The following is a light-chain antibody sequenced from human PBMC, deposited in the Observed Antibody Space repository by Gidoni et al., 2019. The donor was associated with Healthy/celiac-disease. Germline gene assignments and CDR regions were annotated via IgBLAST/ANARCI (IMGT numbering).Light chain of an antibody. Sequence: QSALTQPASVSGSPGQSIPISCTGTSSDVGGYNYVSWYQQHPGKAPKLMIYDVSNRPAGVSNRFSGSKPGNTASLTISGLQAEDEADYYCSSYTSSSTWVFGGGTKLTVL. CDR3: SSYTSSSTWV. CDR1: SSDVGGYNY. CDR2: DVS. J-gene: IGLJ2*01. V-gene: IGLV2-14*01.